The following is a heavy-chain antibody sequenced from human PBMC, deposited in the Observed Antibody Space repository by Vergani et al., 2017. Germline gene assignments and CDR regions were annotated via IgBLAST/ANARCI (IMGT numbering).Heavy chain of an antibody. CDR1: GFTFSSYW. J-gene: IGHJ4*02. V-gene: IGHV3-15*01. CDR2: IKSKTDGGTT. CDR3: TTNYYDSSGYYYLAANFDY. Sequence: EVQLVESGGGLVQPGGSLRLSCAASGFTFSSYWMSWVRQAPGKGLEWVGRIKSKTDGGTTDYAAPVKGRFTISRDDSKNTLYLQMNSLKTEDTAVYYCTTNYYDSSGYYYLAANFDYWGQGTLVTVSS. D-gene: IGHD3-22*01.